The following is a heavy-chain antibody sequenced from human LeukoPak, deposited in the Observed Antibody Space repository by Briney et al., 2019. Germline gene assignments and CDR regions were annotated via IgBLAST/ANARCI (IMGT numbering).Heavy chain of an antibody. J-gene: IGHJ4*02. CDR1: GYTFTCYY. V-gene: IGHV1-2*02. Sequence: ASVKVSCKASGYTFTCYYMHWVRQAPGQGLEWMGWINPNSGGTNYAQKFQGRVTMTRDTSISTAYMELSRLRSDDTAVYYCARGYYDILTGYSALFDYWGQGTLVTVSS. D-gene: IGHD3-9*01. CDR3: ARGYYDILTGYSALFDY. CDR2: INPNSGGT.